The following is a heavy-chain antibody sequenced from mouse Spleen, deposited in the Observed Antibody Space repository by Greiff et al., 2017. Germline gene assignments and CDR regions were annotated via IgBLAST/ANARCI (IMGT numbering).Heavy chain of an antibody. Sequence: EVKLVESGGGLVKPGGSLKLSCAASGFTFSSYAMSWVRQTPEKRLEWVATISSGGSYTYYPDSVKGRFTISRDNAKNTLYLQMSSLRSEDTAMYYCARQGSSYDNYAMDYWGQGTSVTVSS. D-gene: IGHD1-1*01. CDR3: ARQGSSYDNYAMDY. CDR1: GFTFSSYA. V-gene: IGHV5-9-3*01. CDR2: ISSGGSYT. J-gene: IGHJ4*01.